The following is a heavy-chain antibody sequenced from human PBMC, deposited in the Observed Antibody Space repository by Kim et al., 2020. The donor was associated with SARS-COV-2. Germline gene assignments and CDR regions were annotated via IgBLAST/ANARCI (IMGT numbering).Heavy chain of an antibody. CDR2: IYYSGGT. Sequence: SETLSLTCTVSGGSVSSGSYYWSWIRQPPGKGLEWIGYIYYSGGTNYNPSLKSRVTISVDTSKNQFSLKLSSVTAADTAVYYCAREPYSGSYFFDYWGQG. J-gene: IGHJ4*02. CDR1: GGSVSSGSYY. V-gene: IGHV4-61*01. D-gene: IGHD1-26*01. CDR3: AREPYSGSYFFDY.